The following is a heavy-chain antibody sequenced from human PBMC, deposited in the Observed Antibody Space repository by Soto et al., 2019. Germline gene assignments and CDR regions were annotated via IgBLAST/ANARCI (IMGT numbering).Heavy chain of an antibody. CDR3: ARASSSWEGFDY. J-gene: IGHJ4*02. CDR2: IIPILGIA. Sequence: SVKVSCKASGGTFSSYTISWVRLAPGQGLEWMGRIIPILGIANYAQKFQGRVTITADKSTSTAYMELSSLRSEDTAVYYCARASSSWEGFDYWGQGTLVTVS. V-gene: IGHV1-69*02. CDR1: GGTFSSYT. D-gene: IGHD6-13*01.